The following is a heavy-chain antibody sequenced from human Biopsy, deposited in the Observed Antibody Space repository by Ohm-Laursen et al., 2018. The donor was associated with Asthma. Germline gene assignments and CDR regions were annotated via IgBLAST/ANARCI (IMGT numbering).Heavy chain of an antibody. J-gene: IGHJ4*02. CDR3: GIVVAANPFQGDC. CDR1: GVSLSSFG. CDR2: ISYDGSIT. D-gene: IGHD2-15*01. V-gene: IGHV3-30*03. Sequence: SLRLSCAASGVSLSSFGMSWVRQAPGKGLEWVAVISYDGSITHYADSVKGRFTISRDNSKNTVYLDISSLRIEDTAVFYCGIVVAANPFQGDCWGQGTLVTVSS.